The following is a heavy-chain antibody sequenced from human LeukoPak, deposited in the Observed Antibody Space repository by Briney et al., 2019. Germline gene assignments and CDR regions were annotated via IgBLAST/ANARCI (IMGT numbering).Heavy chain of an antibody. V-gene: IGHV3-11*06. CDR2: ISSSSSYT. J-gene: IGHJ4*02. Sequence: GGSLRLSCAASGFTFSDYYMSWIRQAPGKGLEWVSYISSSSSYTNYADSMKGRFTISRDNAKNSLYLQMNSLRAEDTAVYYCARDSSGSYYGDYWGQGTLVTVSS. CDR3: ARDSSGSYYGDY. CDR1: GFTFSDYY. D-gene: IGHD1-26*01.